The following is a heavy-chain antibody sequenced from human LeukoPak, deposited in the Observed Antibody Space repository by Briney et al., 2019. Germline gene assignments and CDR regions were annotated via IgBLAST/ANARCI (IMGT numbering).Heavy chain of an antibody. V-gene: IGHV3-7*01. D-gene: IGHD4-11*01. CDR1: GLTFSSYW. Sequence: PGGSLRLSCAASGLTFSSYWMSWVRQAPGKGLEWVANIRQDGSEKYYVDSVKGRFTISRDKAKNSLYLQMNSLRAEDTAVYYCARDRVTRIDYWGQGTLVTVSS. CDR3: ARDRVTRIDY. CDR2: IRQDGSEK. J-gene: IGHJ4*02.